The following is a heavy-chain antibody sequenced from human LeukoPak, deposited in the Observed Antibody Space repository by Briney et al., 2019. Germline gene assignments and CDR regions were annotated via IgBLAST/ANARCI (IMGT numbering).Heavy chain of an antibody. CDR2: IKSKTDGGTT. J-gene: IGHJ4*02. CDR1: GFTFSNAW. Sequence: GGSLRLSCAASGFTFSNAWMSWVRQAPGKGLEWVGRIKSKTDGGTTDYAAPVKGRFTISRDDSKNTLYLQMNSLKTEDTAVYYCTTDKAYYDYVWGSYRYSYWGQGTLVTVSS. V-gene: IGHV3-15*01. D-gene: IGHD3-16*02. CDR3: TTDKAYYDYVWGSYRYSY.